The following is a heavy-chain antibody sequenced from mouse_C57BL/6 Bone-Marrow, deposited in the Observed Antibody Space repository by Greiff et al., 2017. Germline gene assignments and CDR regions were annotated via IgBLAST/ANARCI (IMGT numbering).Heavy chain of an antibody. CDR2: ISDGGSYT. V-gene: IGHV5-4*03. Sequence: DVMLVESGGGLVKPGGSLKLSCAASGFTFSSYAMSWVRQTPAKRLEWVATISDGGSYTYYPDNVKGRFTISRDNAKNNLYLQMSHLKSEDTAMYYCARLPDGYYEEYYYAMDYWGQGTSVTGSS. J-gene: IGHJ4*01. CDR3: ARLPDGYYEEYYYAMDY. CDR1: GFTFSSYA. D-gene: IGHD2-3*01.